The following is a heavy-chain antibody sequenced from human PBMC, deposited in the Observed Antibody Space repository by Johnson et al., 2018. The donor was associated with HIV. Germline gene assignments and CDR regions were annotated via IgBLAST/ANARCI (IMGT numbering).Heavy chain of an antibody. V-gene: IGHV3-30*02. Sequence: QVQLVESGGGVVQPGGSLRLSCAAPGFTFADYGMHCVRQPPGKGLEWVAFIAHDESITHYADSVKGRFTLSRHNSMNTFDLQMTSLGVEETAVYYCAKVGTGYSSSSVGAFDIWGQGTMVTVSS. CDR1: GFTFADYG. D-gene: IGHD6-13*01. CDR3: AKVGTGYSSSSVGAFDI. CDR2: IAHDESIT. J-gene: IGHJ3*02.